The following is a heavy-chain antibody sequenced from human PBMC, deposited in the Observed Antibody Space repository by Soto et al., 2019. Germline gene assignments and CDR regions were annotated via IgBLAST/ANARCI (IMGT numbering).Heavy chain of an antibody. CDR3: ARHLYNYGFRSYFHX. J-gene: IGHJ4*02. V-gene: IGHV4-39*01. Sequence: SDTLSLTFTVSGGSISTSTYYWGWIRQPPGKGLELVGTIYYSGSTYYAPSLKSRVTISVDTSTNQFSLKLNDVTAADTAFYYCARHLYNYGFRSYFHXWGQGTPFTVSX. D-gene: IGHD1-1*01. CDR1: GGSISTSTYY. CDR2: IYYSGST.